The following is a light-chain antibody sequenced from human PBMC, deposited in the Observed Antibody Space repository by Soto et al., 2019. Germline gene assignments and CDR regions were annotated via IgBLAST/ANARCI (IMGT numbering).Light chain of an antibody. CDR1: QSVSSN. CDR3: QQYNNWPPMYT. J-gene: IGKJ2*01. Sequence: EIVMTQSPATLSVSQGERATLSCRASQSVSSNLAWYQQKAGQAPRLLINGASTRATGIPARFSGSGSGTEFTLTISSLQSEDFAVYYCQQYNNWPPMYTFGQGTKLEIK. V-gene: IGKV3-15*01. CDR2: GAS.